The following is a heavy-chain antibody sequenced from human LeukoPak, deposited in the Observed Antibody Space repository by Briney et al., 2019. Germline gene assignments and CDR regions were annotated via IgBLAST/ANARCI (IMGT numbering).Heavy chain of an antibody. CDR2: ISWDGGRT. CDR3: VRPRYSSSWYDDAFDI. J-gene: IGHJ3*02. CDR1: GFSLDDYG. D-gene: IGHD6-13*01. V-gene: IGHV3-20*04. Sequence: PGGSLRLSCAASGFSLDDYGMIWVRQAPGKGLEWVSGISWDGGRTGYADSVKGRFTISRDNAKNSLYLQMNSLRAEDTALYYCVRPRYSSSWYDDAFDIWGQGTMVTVSS.